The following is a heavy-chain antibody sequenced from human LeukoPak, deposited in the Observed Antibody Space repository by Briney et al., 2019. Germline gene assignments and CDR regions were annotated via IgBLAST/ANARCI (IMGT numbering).Heavy chain of an antibody. Sequence: GGSLRLSCAASGFTFRSYAMAWVRQAPGKGLEWVSSISDSGTSTYYADSVKGRFTISRDNSKNTLYLQMNSLRAEDTAVYYCARSYSSSWVDYWGQGTLVTVSS. D-gene: IGHD6-13*01. CDR3: ARSYSSSWVDY. V-gene: IGHV3-23*01. CDR1: GFTFRSYA. CDR2: ISDSGTST. J-gene: IGHJ4*02.